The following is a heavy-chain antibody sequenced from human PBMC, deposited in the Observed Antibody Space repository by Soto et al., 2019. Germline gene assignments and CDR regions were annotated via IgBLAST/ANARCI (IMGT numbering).Heavy chain of an antibody. CDR3: ARGDILLESRASDI. J-gene: IGHJ6*04. CDR2: INAGNGNT. V-gene: IGHV1-3*01. Sequence: ASVKVSCKASGYTFTSYAMHWVRQAPGQRLEWMGWINAGNGNTKYSQKFQGRVTITRDTSASTAYMELSSLRSEDTAVYYCARGDILLESRASDIRGTATMRTGSS. CDR1: GYTFTSYA. D-gene: IGHD2-15*01.